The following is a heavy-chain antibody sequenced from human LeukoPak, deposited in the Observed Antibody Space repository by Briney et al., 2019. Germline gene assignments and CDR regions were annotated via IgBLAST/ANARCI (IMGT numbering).Heavy chain of an antibody. CDR1: VGSFSGYY. J-gene: IGHJ6*03. CDR3: ARFAVAGTQYYYYYYMDV. D-gene: IGHD6-19*01. Sequence: SETLSLTCAVYVGSFSGYYWSWTRQPPGKGLEGIGEINHSGRTNYNPSLKSRGTISIDTSKKQVSLKLSSVTAADTAVYYCARFAVAGTQYYYYYYMDVWGKGTTVTVSS. V-gene: IGHV4-34*01. CDR2: INHSGRT.